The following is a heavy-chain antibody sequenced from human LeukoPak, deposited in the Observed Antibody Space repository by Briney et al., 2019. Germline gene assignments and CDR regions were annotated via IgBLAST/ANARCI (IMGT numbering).Heavy chain of an antibody. CDR1: GLTFSSYW. J-gene: IGHJ6*04. V-gene: IGHV3-7*01. CDR2: IKQDGTEK. D-gene: IGHD3-10*02. Sequence: AGGSLRLSCAASGLTFSSYWMSWVRQAPGKGLEWVANIKQDGTEKYYVDSVKGRFTIFRDNAKNSLYLQMNGLRAEDTAVYYCAELGITMIGGVWGKGTTVTISS. CDR3: AELGITMIGGV.